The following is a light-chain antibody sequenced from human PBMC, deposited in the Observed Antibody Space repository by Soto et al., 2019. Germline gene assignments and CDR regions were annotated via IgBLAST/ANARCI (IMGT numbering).Light chain of an antibody. V-gene: IGKV3-11*01. CDR2: DVS. Sequence: EIVLTQSPATLSLSPGERVTLSCRASQSVSNSLAWYQQKPGQPPRLLIYDVSNRATGIPARFSGSGSGTDFTLTISNLEPEDFAVYYCQQRSNWPRSFGGGTKVEIK. CDR3: QQRSNWPRS. CDR1: QSVSNS. J-gene: IGKJ4*01.